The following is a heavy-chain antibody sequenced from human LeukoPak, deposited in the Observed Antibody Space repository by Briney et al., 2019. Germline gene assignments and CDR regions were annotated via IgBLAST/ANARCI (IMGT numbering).Heavy chain of an antibody. V-gene: IGHV3-9*01. CDR1: GFTFDDYA. CDR3: AKDILGLAATPVAFDI. Sequence: AGGSLRLSCAASGFTFDDYAMHWVRQAPGKGLEGVSGISWNSGSIGYADSVKGRFTISRDNAKNSLYLQMNSLRAEDTALYYCAKDILGLAATPVAFDIWGQGTMVTVSS. CDR2: ISWNSGSI. J-gene: IGHJ3*02. D-gene: IGHD2-15*01.